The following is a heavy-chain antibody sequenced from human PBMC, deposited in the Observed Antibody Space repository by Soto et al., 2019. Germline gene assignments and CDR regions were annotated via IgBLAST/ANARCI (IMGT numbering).Heavy chain of an antibody. V-gene: IGHV5-10-1*01. J-gene: IGHJ6*02. Sequence: GESLKISCKGSGYSFTSYWISWVRQMPGKGLEWMGRIDPSDSYTNYSPSFQGHVTISADKSISTAYLQWSSLKASDTAMYYCARNAPMIVVINGMDVWGQGTTVTVSS. D-gene: IGHD3-22*01. CDR3: ARNAPMIVVINGMDV. CDR2: IDPSDSYT. CDR1: GYSFTSYW.